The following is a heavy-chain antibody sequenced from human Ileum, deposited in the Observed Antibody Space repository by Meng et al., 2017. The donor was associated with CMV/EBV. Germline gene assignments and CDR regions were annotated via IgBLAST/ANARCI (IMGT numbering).Heavy chain of an antibody. J-gene: IGHJ4*02. Sequence: QVQVQRWGAGLLKPSETLSLTCGVNGGSFSSFSWTWIRQPPGKGPEWIGDINHRGTTNYSPSLKSRVTISIDTSKKQFSLRLSSLTAADTAVYYCTRGRVGDWGFDFWGQGTLVTVSS. V-gene: IGHV4-34*02. D-gene: IGHD1-26*01. CDR2: INHRGTT. CDR1: GGSFSSFS. CDR3: TRGRVGDWGFDF.